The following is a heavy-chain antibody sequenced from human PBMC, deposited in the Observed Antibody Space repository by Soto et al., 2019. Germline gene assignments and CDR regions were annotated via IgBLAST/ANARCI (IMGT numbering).Heavy chain of an antibody. CDR1: GFTVSSNY. J-gene: IGHJ6*03. CDR3: ARDTGIAAAGTIYYYYMDV. Sequence: GGSLRLSCAASGFTVSSNYMSWVRQAPGKGLEWVSVIYSGGSTYYADSVKGRFTISRHNSKNTLYLQMNSLRAEDTAVYYCARDTGIAAAGTIYYYYMDVWGKGTTVTVSS. D-gene: IGHD6-13*01. CDR2: IYSGGST. V-gene: IGHV3-53*04.